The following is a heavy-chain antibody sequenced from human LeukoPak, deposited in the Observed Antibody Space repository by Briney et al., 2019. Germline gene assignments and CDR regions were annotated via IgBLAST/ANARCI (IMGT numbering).Heavy chain of an antibody. CDR3: ARGYYDILTGYYYYYYMDV. D-gene: IGHD3-9*01. CDR1: GGSFSGYY. CDR2: IYYSGST. J-gene: IGHJ6*03. Sequence: SETLSLTCAVYGGSFSGYYWSWIRQPPGKGLEWLGYIYYSGSTNYNPSLKSRVAISVDTSKNQFSLKLSSVTAADTAVYYCARGYYDILTGYYYYYYMDVWGKGTTVTISS. V-gene: IGHV4-59*01.